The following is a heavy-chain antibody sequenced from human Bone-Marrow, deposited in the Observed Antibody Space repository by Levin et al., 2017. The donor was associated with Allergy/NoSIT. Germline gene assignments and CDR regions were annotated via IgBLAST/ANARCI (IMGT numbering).Heavy chain of an antibody. CDR2: IGLAGDT. J-gene: IGHJ4*02. CDR3: ARGGFMVRGIDLPDY. V-gene: IGHV3-13*04. Sequence: PGESLKISCAASGFTFSRYDMHWVRQAAGKGLEWVSAIGLAGDTHYPDSVKGRFTISREDAKNSVYLQMNSLTAGDTAVYYCARGGFMVRGIDLPDYWGQGTLVTVSS. D-gene: IGHD3-10*01. CDR1: GFTFSRYD.